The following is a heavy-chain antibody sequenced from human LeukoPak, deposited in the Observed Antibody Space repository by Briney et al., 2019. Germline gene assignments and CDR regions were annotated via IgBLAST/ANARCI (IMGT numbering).Heavy chain of an antibody. Sequence: GASVKVSCKASGGTFSSYAISWVRQAPGQGLEWMGGIIPIFGTANYAQKFQGRVTITADKSTSTAYMELSSLRSEDTAVYYCARGREYYYDSSGYPYYFDYWGQGTLVTVSS. CDR3: ARGREYYYDSSGYPYYFDY. D-gene: IGHD3-22*01. CDR1: GGTFSSYA. V-gene: IGHV1-69*06. CDR2: IIPIFGTA. J-gene: IGHJ4*02.